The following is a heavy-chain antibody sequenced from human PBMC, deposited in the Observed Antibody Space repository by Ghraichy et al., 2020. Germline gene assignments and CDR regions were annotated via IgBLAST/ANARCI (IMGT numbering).Heavy chain of an antibody. CDR3: AKGVFWAFED. J-gene: IGHJ3*01. CDR2: INPDGSVK. D-gene: IGHD3-16*01. CDR1: GFSFRSYW. V-gene: IGHV3-7*03. Sequence: GESLNISCEASGFSFRSYWMSWVRQAPGKGLQWVAHINPDGSVKYYVDSVKGRFTVSRDNAKNSVHLQMSSLRGDDTAVYYCAKGVFWAFEDGGQGTMVTVSS.